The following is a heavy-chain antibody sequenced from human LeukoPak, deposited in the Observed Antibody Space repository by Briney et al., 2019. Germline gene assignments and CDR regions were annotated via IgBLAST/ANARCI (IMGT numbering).Heavy chain of an antibody. J-gene: IGHJ6*02. CDR3: ARDGVVPARLGYYYYGMDV. CDR2: IIPIFGTA. D-gene: IGHD2-2*01. CDR1: GYTLTSYG. Sequence: SVKVSCKASGYTLTSYGISWVRQAPGQGLEWMGGIIPIFGTANYAQKFQGRVTITADESTSTAYMELSSLRSEDTAVYYCARDGVVPARLGYYYYGMDVWGQGTTVTVSS. V-gene: IGHV1-69*13.